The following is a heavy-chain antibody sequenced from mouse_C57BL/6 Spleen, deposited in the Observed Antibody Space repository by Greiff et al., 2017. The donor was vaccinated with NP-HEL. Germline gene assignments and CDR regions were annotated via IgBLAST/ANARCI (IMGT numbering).Heavy chain of an antibody. CDR1: GFTFSSYA. CDR3: TRDQGVTRYFDV. Sequence: EVMLVESGEGLVKPGGSLKLSCAASGFTFSSYAMSWVRQTPEQRLEWVAYISSGGDYIYYADTVKGRFTISRDNARNTLYLQMSSLKSEDTAMYYCTRDQGVTRYFDVWGTGTTVTVSS. D-gene: IGHD2-1*01. CDR2: ISSGGDYI. V-gene: IGHV5-9-1*02. J-gene: IGHJ1*03.